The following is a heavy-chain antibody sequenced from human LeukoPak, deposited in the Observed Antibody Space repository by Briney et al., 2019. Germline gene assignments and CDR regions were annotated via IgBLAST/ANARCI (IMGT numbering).Heavy chain of an antibody. J-gene: IGHJ4*02. Sequence: GGSLRLSCVASGFIVSNSYMSWVRQAPGRGLEWVSVIYSGGGTFYSDSVKGRFTISRDNAKNSLYLQMNSLRAEDTAVYYCAREDYDRSGFGYWGQGTLVTVSS. V-gene: IGHV3-53*01. CDR3: AREDYDRSGFGY. D-gene: IGHD3-22*01. CDR2: IYSGGGT. CDR1: GFIVSNSY.